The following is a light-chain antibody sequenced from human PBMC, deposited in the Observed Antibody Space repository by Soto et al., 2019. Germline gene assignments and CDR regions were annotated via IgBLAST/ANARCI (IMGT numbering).Light chain of an antibody. J-gene: IGKJ3*01. V-gene: IGKV3-15*01. CDR1: QGVSSN. CDR3: QQHENRTPFT. Sequence: EVAMTQSPATLSVSPGERAILSCRTSQGVSSNLAWYQQKPGLPPRLLIYGASTRATGIPARFSGSGSGTEFKLTLSIRQSEDYAFYYCQQHENRTPFTFGHGTKVDIK. CDR2: GAS.